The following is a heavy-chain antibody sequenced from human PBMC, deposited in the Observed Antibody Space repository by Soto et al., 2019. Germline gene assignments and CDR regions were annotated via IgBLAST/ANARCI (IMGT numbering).Heavy chain of an antibody. CDR3: GRALRHTAMVYPWFDP. CDR1: GASVSTGAYY. J-gene: IGHJ5*02. D-gene: IGHD5-18*01. CDR2: IYESGYT. Sequence: SETLSLTCTVSGASVSTGAYYWGWVRQRPGKGLEWVGYIYESGYTYYNTSLKSRLTISLDRSNNQFSLGLTSVTAADTAVYYCGRALRHTAMVYPWFDPWGQGTLVTVSS. V-gene: IGHV4-31*03.